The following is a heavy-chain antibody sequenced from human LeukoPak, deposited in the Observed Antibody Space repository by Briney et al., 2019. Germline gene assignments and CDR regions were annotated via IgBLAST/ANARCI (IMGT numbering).Heavy chain of an antibody. CDR2: INPDGSGT. Sequence: GGSLRLSCAASGFPFSTFWMHWVRQAPGKGLVWVSLINPDGSGTNYADSVEGRFTISRDNANNTLYLHMNSLRTEDTAVYYCVRTFQGSWPYYYSYMDVWGKGTTVTISS. CDR1: GFPFSTFW. D-gene: IGHD6-13*01. J-gene: IGHJ6*03. V-gene: IGHV3-74*01. CDR3: VRTFQGSWPYYYSYMDV.